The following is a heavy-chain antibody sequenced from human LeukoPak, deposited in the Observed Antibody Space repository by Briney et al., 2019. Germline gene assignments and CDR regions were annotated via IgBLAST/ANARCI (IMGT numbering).Heavy chain of an antibody. D-gene: IGHD2-2*01. CDR2: ISSDGRNK. V-gene: IGHV3-30*04. Sequence: GGSLRLSCAASGFTFSTYTMNWVRQAPGKGLEWVAFISSDGRNKYYADSVKGRFTISRDNSESTLFLQMNSLRAEDTAVYYCARECRSAWTSFDYWGQGTLVTVSS. CDR3: ARECRSAWTSFDY. J-gene: IGHJ4*02. CDR1: GFTFSTYT.